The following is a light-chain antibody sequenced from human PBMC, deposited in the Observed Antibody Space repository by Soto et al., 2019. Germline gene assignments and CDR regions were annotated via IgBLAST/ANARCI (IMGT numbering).Light chain of an antibody. Sequence: DIQMTQSPSSVSASVGDRVSITCRASQGISNWLAWYQQKPGRAPKLLIYAASSLQGGVSSRFSGSGSETAFTLTISSLQPEDFATYYCQQGNSFPFTFGPGTKVDIK. CDR1: QGISNW. V-gene: IGKV1D-12*01. CDR3: QQGNSFPFT. CDR2: AAS. J-gene: IGKJ3*01.